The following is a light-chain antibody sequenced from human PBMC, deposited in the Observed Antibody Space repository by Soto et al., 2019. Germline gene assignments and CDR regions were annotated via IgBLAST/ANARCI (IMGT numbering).Light chain of an antibody. CDR3: QQYGTLPIT. V-gene: IGKV3-20*01. CDR2: GAS. J-gene: IGKJ5*01. CDR1: QSVTTR. Sequence: IVLTQSPGTLSLSPGERVTLSCRASQSVTTRLAWYQHKPGQAPRLLIYGASSRATGIPDRFSGSGSGTDFTLTIGRLEPEDFAVYYCQQYGTLPITFGQGTRLEIK.